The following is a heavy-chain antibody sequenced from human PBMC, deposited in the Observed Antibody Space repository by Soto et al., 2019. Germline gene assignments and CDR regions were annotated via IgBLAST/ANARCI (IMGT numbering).Heavy chain of an antibody. J-gene: IGHJ6*02. V-gene: IGHV3-74*01. CDR2: INSDGSST. Sequence: EVQLVESGGGLVQPGGSLRLSCAASGFTFSSYWMHWVRQAPGKGLVWVSRINSDGSSTSYADSVKGRFTISRDNAKNTLYLQMNSLRAEDTAVYYCARTQDIVVVPAATLYYYGMDVWGQGTTVTVSS. CDR3: ARTQDIVVVPAATLYYYGMDV. CDR1: GFTFSSYW. D-gene: IGHD2-2*01.